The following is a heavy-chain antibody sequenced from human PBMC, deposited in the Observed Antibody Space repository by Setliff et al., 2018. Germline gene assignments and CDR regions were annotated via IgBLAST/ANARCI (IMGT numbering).Heavy chain of an antibody. J-gene: IGHJ4*02. CDR1: GFTFGSYW. D-gene: IGHD4-17*01. Sequence: PGGSLRLSCAASGFTFGSYWMTWVRQAPEKGLEWVANIHQDGSERHYVDSVKGRFTISRDNAKNSMYLEMNSLRAEDTAFYYCARAVVGYGDLYYFDCWGQGTLVTVSS. CDR2: IHQDGSER. V-gene: IGHV3-7*03. CDR3: ARAVVGYGDLYYFDC.